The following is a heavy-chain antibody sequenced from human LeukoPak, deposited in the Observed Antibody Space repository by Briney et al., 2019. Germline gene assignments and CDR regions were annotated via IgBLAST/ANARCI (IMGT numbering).Heavy chain of an antibody. V-gene: IGHV3-23*01. CDR3: GKDQYCSGESCPHQRGFHY. CDR1: GFTFDNYA. Sequence: GGSLRLSCAASGFTFDNYAMTWVRQAPGWGLEWVSTISNTGGSAYYVDSVKGRFTISRDNSKNTLYLQMNSLRAEDTAVYYCGKDQYCSGESCPHQRGFHYWGQGTLVTVSS. D-gene: IGHD2-15*01. J-gene: IGHJ4*02. CDR2: ISNTGGSA.